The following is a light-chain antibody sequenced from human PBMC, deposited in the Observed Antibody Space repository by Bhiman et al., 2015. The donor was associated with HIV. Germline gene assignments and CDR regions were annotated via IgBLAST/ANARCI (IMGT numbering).Light chain of an antibody. Sequence: QSALTQPASVSGSPGQSITISCTGTSSAVGNYNLVSWYQRHPGKAPKLMIYEVTKRPSGVSNRFSGSKSGNTASLTISGLQPEDETDYFCCSYTSSSTYVFGSGTRVTVL. CDR1: SSAVGNYNL. CDR3: CSYTSSSTYV. V-gene: IGLV2-23*02. J-gene: IGLJ1*01. CDR2: EVT.